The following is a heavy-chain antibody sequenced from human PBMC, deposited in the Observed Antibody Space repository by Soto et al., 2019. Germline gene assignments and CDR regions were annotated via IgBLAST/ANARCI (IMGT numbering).Heavy chain of an antibody. CDR1: GFPFSNYA. D-gene: IGHD3-22*01. J-gene: IGHJ6*02. CDR3: AKDYYDSSGSRYFYALAV. V-gene: IGHV3-23*01. Sequence: PGGSLRLSCVASGFPFSNYAMTWVRQAPGKGLEWVSALSGSGVSTYYADSVMGRFTISRDNSKNTLYLQMNSLRAEDTAVYYCAKDYYDSSGSRYFYALAVWGQGTTVTVSS. CDR2: LSGSGVST.